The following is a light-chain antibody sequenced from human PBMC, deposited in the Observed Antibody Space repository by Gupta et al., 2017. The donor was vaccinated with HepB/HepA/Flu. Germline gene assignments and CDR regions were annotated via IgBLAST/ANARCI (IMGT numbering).Light chain of an antibody. V-gene: IGKV1-39*01. CDR1: QSITFY. J-gene: IGKJ4*01. CDR3: QHSNSIPIT. CDR2: AAS. Sequence: DIQMTQSPPSLSASVGDRVTITCRSSQSITFYLNWYQQKPGKAPKLLMYAASMVKSGVPSRFSGSGSGTDFTLTINRLQPEDFATYYCQHSNSIPITFGGGTKVEIK.